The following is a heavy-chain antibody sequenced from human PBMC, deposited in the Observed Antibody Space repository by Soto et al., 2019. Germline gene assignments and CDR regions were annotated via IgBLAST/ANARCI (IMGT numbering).Heavy chain of an antibody. CDR3: ARGYGSGSYWAY. J-gene: IGHJ4*02. CDR2: IERGGST. Sequence: QVQLQQWGAGLLKPSETLSLTCAVYGGSFSGYYWSWVRQPPGKGLEWIGEIERGGSTNYNPSLKSRVALSVDPSKNQFSLKVNSVTAADTAVYYCARGYGSGSYWAYWGQGTLVTVSS. D-gene: IGHD3-10*01. CDR1: GGSFSGYY. V-gene: IGHV4-34*02.